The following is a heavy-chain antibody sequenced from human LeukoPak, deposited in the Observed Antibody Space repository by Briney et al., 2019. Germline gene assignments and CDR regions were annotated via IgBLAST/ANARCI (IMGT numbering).Heavy chain of an antibody. CDR3: ATTAAGTGY. CDR1: GFTSSSDA. CDR2: ISGSGGST. D-gene: IGHD6-13*01. Sequence: GGSLRLACAASGFTSSSDAMSWVRQAPGKGLEWVSAISGSGGSTYYADSGKGRFTISRDNSKNTLYLQMNSLRAEDTAVYYCATTAAGTGYWGQGTLVTVSS. J-gene: IGHJ4*02. V-gene: IGHV3-23*01.